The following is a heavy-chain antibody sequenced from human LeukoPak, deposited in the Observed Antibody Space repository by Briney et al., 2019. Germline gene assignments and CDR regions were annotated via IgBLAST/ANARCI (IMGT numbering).Heavy chain of an antibody. Sequence: SLRLSCXXXGFTFXDXAMHWVRHAPGKGLEWVSGISWNSGSIGYADSVKGRFTISRDNAKNSLYLQMNSLRAEDTALYYCAKAIGYSSGWYFDYWGQGTLVTVSS. D-gene: IGHD6-19*01. CDR1: GFTFXDXA. V-gene: IGHV3-9*01. CDR2: ISWNSGSI. CDR3: AKAIGYSSGWYFDY. J-gene: IGHJ4*02.